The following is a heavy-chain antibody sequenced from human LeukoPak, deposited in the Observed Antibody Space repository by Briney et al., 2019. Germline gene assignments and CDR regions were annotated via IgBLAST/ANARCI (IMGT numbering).Heavy chain of an antibody. V-gene: IGHV3-53*01. Sequence: GGSLRLSCAASGFTVSSNYMSWVRHAPGKGLVWVSVIYSGGSTYYADSVKGRFTISRDNSKNTLYLQMNSLRAEDTAVYYCAGDRRSRPKNYYYYYYMDVWGKGTTVTVSS. CDR2: IYSGGST. CDR3: AGDRRSRPKNYYYYYYMDV. CDR1: GFTVSSNY. J-gene: IGHJ6*03. D-gene: IGHD6-13*01.